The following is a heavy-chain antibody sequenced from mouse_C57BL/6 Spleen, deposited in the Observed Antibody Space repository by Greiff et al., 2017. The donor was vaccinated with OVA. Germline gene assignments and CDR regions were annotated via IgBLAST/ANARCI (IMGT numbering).Heavy chain of an antibody. CDR3: AIPQMDY. V-gene: IGHV1-50*01. Sequence: VQLQQPGAELVKPGASVKLSCKASGYTFTSYWMQWVNQRPGQGLEWIGEIDPSDSYTNYNQKFKGKATLTVDKSSSTAYMQLSSLTSEDAAVYDGAIPQMDYWGQGTTLTVSS. CDR1: GYTFTSYW. J-gene: IGHJ2*01. CDR2: IDPSDSYT.